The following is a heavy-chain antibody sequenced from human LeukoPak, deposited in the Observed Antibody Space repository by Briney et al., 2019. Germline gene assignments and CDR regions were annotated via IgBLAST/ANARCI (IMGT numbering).Heavy chain of an antibody. CDR3: AKSGMTWSGYYEYYFDY. V-gene: IGHV3-23*01. J-gene: IGHJ4*02. D-gene: IGHD3-3*01. Sequence: GGSLRLSCAASRFTFSSYAMSWVRQAPGKGLEWVSAISGSGGSTYYADSVKGRFTISRDNSKNTLYLQMNSLRAEDTAVYYCAKSGMTWSGYYEYYFDYWGQGTLVTVSS. CDR2: ISGSGGST. CDR1: RFTFSSYA.